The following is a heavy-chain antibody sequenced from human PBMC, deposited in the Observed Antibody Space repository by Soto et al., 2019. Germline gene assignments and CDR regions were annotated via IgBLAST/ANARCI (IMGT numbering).Heavy chain of an antibody. CDR2: VRGSGDST. V-gene: IGHV3-23*01. CDR1: GFRFSSYV. CDR3: ARHCGDYLPYYYYAMDV. Sequence: GVSLRLSCAASGFRFSSYVMSWVREAPGKGLEWVSAVRGSGDSTYYADSVKGRFTIFRDNPKKTLYLQMHSLGAEDTAVYYCARHCGDYLPYYYYAMDVWGQGTTVTVSS. J-gene: IGHJ6*02. D-gene: IGHD4-17*01.